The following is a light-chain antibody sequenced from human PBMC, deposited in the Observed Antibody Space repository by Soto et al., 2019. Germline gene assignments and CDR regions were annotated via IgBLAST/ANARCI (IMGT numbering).Light chain of an antibody. CDR3: QHVYDYPLT. CDR1: QGINSY. CDR2: TAS. J-gene: IGKJ4*01. Sequence: IQLTQSPSFLSASLGDRVTITCRASQGINSYVAWHQQKPGKAPKLLIYTASTLQSGVPSRFSGSGSGTDFTLTIRGLQPEDSATYYCQHVYDYPLTFGGGTKVEI. V-gene: IGKV1-9*01.